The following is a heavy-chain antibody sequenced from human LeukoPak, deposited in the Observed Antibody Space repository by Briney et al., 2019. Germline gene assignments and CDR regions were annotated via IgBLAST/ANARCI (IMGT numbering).Heavy chain of an antibody. Sequence: GGSLRLSCAASGFTFSSYAMSWVRQAPGKGLEWVSAISGSGGSTYYADSVKGRFTISRDNSKNTLYLQMNSLRAEDTAVYYCAKDKAGGYCSSTSCYTSPLLGFDYWGQGTLVTVSS. J-gene: IGHJ4*02. CDR3: AKDKAGGYCSSTSCYTSPLLGFDY. CDR1: GFTFSSYA. V-gene: IGHV3-23*01. D-gene: IGHD2-2*02. CDR2: ISGSGGST.